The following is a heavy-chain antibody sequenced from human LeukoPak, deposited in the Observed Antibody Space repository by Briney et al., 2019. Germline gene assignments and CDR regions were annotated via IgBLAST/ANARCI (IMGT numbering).Heavy chain of an antibody. V-gene: IGHV3-64D*06. Sequence: GGSLRLSCAASGFTFSSYAMHWVRQAPGKGLEYVSAISSNGGSTYYADSVKGRFTISRDNSKNTLYLQMSSLRAEDTAVYYCVKDDCSGGSCYKGDAFDIWGQGTMVTVSS. D-gene: IGHD2-15*01. CDR2: ISSNGGST. CDR3: VKDDCSGGSCYKGDAFDI. CDR1: GFTFSSYA. J-gene: IGHJ3*02.